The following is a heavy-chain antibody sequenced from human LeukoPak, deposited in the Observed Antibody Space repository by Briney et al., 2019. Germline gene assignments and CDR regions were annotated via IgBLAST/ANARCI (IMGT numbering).Heavy chain of an antibody. D-gene: IGHD6-6*01. CDR3: ARGSSNIAARDNWFDP. CDR2: ISTSSSYI. J-gene: IGHJ5*02. Sequence: GGSLRLSCAAPGFTSSSNSMNWVRQAPGKGLEWVSSISTSSSYIDYADSVKGRFTISRDNAENSLYLQMNSLRADDTAVYYCARGSSNIAARDNWFDPWGQGTLVTVSS. CDR1: GFTSSSNS. V-gene: IGHV3-21*01.